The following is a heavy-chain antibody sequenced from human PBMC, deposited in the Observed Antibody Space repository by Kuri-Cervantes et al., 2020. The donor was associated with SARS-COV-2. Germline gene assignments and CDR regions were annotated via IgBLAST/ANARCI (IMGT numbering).Heavy chain of an antibody. CDR1: GFTVSSNY. CDR2: ISGSGGST. D-gene: IGHD6-13*01. Sequence: GESLKISCAASGFTVSSNYMSWVRQAPGKGLEWVSAISGSGGSTNYADSVKGRFTISRDNSKNTLYLQMNSLRAEDTAVYYCAVGGAAASNDYYMDVWGKGTTVTVSS. CDR3: AVGGAAASNDYYMDV. J-gene: IGHJ6*03. V-gene: IGHV3-23*01.